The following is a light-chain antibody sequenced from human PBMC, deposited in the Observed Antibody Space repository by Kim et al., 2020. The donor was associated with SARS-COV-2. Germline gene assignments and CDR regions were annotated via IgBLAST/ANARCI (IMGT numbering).Light chain of an antibody. CDR2: QDN. V-gene: IGLV3-1*01. J-gene: IGLJ1*01. Sequence: SVSPGQTASITCSGDKLGDKYACWYQQKPGQSPVLVIYQDNKRPSGIPERFSGSNSGNTATLTISGTQAMDEADYYCQAWDSSTLFFGTGTKVTVL. CDR1: KLGDKY. CDR3: QAWDSSTLF.